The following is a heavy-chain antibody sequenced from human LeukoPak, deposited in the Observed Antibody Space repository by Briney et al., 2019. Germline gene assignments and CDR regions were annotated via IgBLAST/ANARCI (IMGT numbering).Heavy chain of an antibody. J-gene: IGHJ4*02. Sequence: GGSLRLSCAASGFTVSSNYMSWVRQAPGKGLEWVSIIYSGGSTYYADSVKGRFTISRDNSKDTVYLQMNSLRAEDTAVYYCARVSAGDWGQGTLVTVSS. CDR1: GFTVSSNY. V-gene: IGHV3-66*02. CDR3: ARVSAGD. D-gene: IGHD4-17*01. CDR2: IYSGGST.